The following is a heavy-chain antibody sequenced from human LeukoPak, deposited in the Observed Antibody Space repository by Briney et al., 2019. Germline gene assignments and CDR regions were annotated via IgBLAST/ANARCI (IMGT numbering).Heavy chain of an antibody. CDR2: INHSGST. V-gene: IGHV4-34*01. D-gene: IGHD3-9*01. J-gene: IGHJ6*02. CDR1: GGSISHYY. CDR3: ARLVIPLYGMDV. Sequence: SETLSLTCTVSGGSISHYYWSWIRQPPGKGLEWIGEINHSGSTNYSPSLKSRVTISVDTSKNQFSLKLTSVTAADTAVYYCARLVIPLYGMDVWGQGTTVTVSS.